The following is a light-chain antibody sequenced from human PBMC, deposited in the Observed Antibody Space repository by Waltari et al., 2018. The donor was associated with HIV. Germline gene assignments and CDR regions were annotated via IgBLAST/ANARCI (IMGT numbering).Light chain of an antibody. CDR3: GTWDSSLSTSV. Sequence: QSVLTQPPSVSAAPGQRVTISCSGSSSNIGNNYVSWYQQFPGTAPKLLIHEGEKRPAGIPDRFAGSKSGTSATLGITGLQAGDEADYYCGTWDSSLSTSVFGTGTKVTVL. CDR1: SSNIGNNY. CDR2: EGE. V-gene: IGLV1-51*02. J-gene: IGLJ1*01.